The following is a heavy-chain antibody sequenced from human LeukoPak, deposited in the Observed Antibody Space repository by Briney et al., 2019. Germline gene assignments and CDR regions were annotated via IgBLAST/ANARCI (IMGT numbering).Heavy chain of an antibody. CDR3: AADLGYCSGGSCARGDY. CDR2: INPNSGGT. CDR1: GYTFTGYY. V-gene: IGHV1-2*02. D-gene: IGHD2-15*01. Sequence: GASVKVSCKASGYTFTGYYMHWVRQAPGQGLEWMGWINPNSGGTNYAQKFQGRVTMTRGTSISTAYMELSRLRSDDTAVYYCAADLGYCSGGSCARGDYWGQGTLVTVSS. J-gene: IGHJ4*02.